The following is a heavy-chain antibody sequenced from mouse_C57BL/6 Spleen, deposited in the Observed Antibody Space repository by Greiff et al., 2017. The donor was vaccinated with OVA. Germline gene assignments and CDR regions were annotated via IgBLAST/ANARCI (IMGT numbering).Heavy chain of an antibody. CDR3: ASSSTTVVAPCDY. CDR2: INPNNGGT. V-gene: IGHV1-22*01. D-gene: IGHD1-1*01. CDR1: GYTFTDYN. Sequence: VQLQQSGPELVKPGASVKMSCKASGYTFTDYNMHWVKQSHGKSLEWIGYINPNNGGTSYNQKFKGKATLTVNQSSSTAYMGLRSRTSEDSAVYYCASSSTTVVAPCDYWGQGTTLTVSS. J-gene: IGHJ2*01.